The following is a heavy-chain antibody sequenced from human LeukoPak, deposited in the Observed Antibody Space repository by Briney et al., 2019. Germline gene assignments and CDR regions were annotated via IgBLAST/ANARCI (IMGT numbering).Heavy chain of an antibody. J-gene: IGHJ4*02. D-gene: IGHD6-19*01. V-gene: IGHV3-48*01. CDR2: ISSSSSTI. CDR3: AKDASSGWFYFDS. CDR1: GFTFSSYS. Sequence: PGGSLRLSCAASGFTFSSYSMNWVRQAPGKGLEWVSYISSSSSTIYYADSVKGRFTISRDNAKNSLYLQMNSLRAEDTAVYYCAKDASSGWFYFDSWGQGTLVTVSS.